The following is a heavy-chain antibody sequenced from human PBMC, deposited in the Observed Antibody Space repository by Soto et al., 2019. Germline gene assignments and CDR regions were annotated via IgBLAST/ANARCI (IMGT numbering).Heavy chain of an antibody. J-gene: IGHJ3*02. CDR1: GYSFTNND. CDR2: MNPGSGDT. D-gene: IGHD2-15*01. V-gene: IGHV1-8*01. CDR3: ARGYCSGGSCYSDDAFDI. Sequence: ASVKVSCKASGYSFTNNDVSWVRQATGQGLEWMGWMNPGSGDTGYAQKFQGRVTMTRDISIATAYMELSSLRSDDTAIYYCARGYCSGGSCYSDDAFDIWGQGTMVTVS.